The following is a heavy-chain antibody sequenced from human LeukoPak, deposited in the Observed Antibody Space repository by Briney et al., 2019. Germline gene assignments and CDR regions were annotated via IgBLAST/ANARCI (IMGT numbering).Heavy chain of an antibody. CDR1: GFTFSSYA. CDR3: AKDRTPYGDYEGY. Sequence: GGSLRLSCAASGFTFSSYAMSWVRQAPGKGLEWVSAISGGGGSTYYADSVKGRFTISRDNSKNTLYQQMNSLRAEDTAVYYCAKDRTPYGDYEGYWGQGTLVTVSS. V-gene: IGHV3-23*01. J-gene: IGHJ4*02. CDR2: ISGGGGST. D-gene: IGHD4-17*01.